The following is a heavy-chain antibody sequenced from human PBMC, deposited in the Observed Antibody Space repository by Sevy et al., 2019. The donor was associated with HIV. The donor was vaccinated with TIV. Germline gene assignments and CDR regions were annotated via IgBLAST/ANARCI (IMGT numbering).Heavy chain of an antibody. V-gene: IGHV3-74*01. CDR1: GFNFSSYC. CDR3: ARAESVSTRTAMDV. CDR2: ISSDGSIT. Sequence: GGSLRLSCAASGFNFSSYCMHWVRQAPGKGLVWVSLISSDGSITNYADSVKGRFTFSRDNAKNTVYLQMNSLRVEDTAMYYCARAESVSTRTAMDVWGQGTTVTVSS. D-gene: IGHD4-17*01. J-gene: IGHJ6*02.